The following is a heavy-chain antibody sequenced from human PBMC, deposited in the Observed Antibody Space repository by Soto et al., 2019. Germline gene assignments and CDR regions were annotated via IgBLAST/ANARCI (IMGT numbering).Heavy chain of an antibody. Sequence: PSETLSLTCTVSGGSIRVQSYYWTWIRQTPGKGLEWVGSSYYSGTSYFNPALKGRVTISVDTSTNQFSLRLTSVTAADTAVYYCATVVIPGTRHTDFDSRGQGVSVTVSS. CDR2: SYYSGTS. CDR3: ATVVIPGTRHTDFDS. V-gene: IGHV4-39*02. J-gene: IGHJ5*01. CDR1: GGSIRVQSYY. D-gene: IGHD2-21*01.